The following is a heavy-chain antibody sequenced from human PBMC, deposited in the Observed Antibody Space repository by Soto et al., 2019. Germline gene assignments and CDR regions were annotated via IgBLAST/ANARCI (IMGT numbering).Heavy chain of an antibody. J-gene: IGHJ6*02. CDR2: INPNSGGT. CDR3: ARGKSSSWYAGFDYYYYGMVV. D-gene: IGHD6-13*01. CDR1: GYTFTGYY. Sequence: QVQLVQSGAEVKKPGASVKVSCKASGYTFTGYYMHWVRQAPGQGLEWMGWINPNSGGTNYAQKYQGWVTMTRDTSISTAYMELSRLRSDDTAVYYCARGKSSSWYAGFDYYYYGMVVWGQGTTVTVSS. V-gene: IGHV1-2*04.